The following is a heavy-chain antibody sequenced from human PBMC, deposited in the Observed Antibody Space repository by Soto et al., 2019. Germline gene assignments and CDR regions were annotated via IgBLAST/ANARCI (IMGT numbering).Heavy chain of an antibody. D-gene: IGHD6-13*01. CDR3: VASLSASGLNWLDP. V-gene: IGHV4-4*07. Sequence: TSETLSLTCTVPGGSISEKYWNWVRQPPGKGLEWIGLIFANGHTDYNPSLKSRVTMSVDASRNQFSLRLTSMTAADTAVYYCVASLSASGLNWLDPWGRGTLVTVSS. CDR2: IFANGHT. CDR1: GGSISEKY. J-gene: IGHJ5*02.